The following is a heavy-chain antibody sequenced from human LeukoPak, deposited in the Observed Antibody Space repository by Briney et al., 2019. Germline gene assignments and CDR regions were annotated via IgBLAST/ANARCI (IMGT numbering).Heavy chain of an antibody. J-gene: IGHJ4*02. CDR3: ARDYCTTTRCYPNYFDY. Sequence: SETLSLTCTVSGDSISSYYWSWTRQPPGKGLEWIGYIYDSGNTNYNPSLKSRVTISVDTSKNQFSLKLSSVTAADTAVYYCARDYCTTTRCYPNYFDYWGQGTLVTVSS. CDR2: IYDSGNT. CDR1: GDSISSYY. D-gene: IGHD2-2*01. V-gene: IGHV4-59*01.